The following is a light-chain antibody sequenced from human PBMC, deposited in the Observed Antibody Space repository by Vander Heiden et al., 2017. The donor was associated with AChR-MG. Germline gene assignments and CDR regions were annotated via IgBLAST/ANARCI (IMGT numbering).Light chain of an antibody. CDR3: QSYDSSMSGSEV. CDR2: GNG. Sequence: QSVLTQPPPVSGAPGQRVTISCTGSSSNIWAGYDVHCYQPPPGTDPNLLIYGNGNRPSGVPDRFSGSKSGTSASLAITGLQAEDEADYYCQSYDSSMSGSEVFGGGTKLTVL. V-gene: IGLV1-40*01. J-gene: IGLJ2*01. CDR1: SSNIWAGYD.